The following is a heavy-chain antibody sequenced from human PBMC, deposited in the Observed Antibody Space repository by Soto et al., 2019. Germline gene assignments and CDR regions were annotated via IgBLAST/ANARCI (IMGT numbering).Heavy chain of an antibody. Sequence: QVQLVESGGGVVQPGRSLRLSCAASGFTFSSYGMHWVRQAPGKGLEWVAVISKDGSVKYYVDSVKGRFTISRDNSQNTLYLQMNSLGAEDTAVYYCTGEVASGYWGQGTLVTVSS. CDR1: GFTFSSYG. J-gene: IGHJ4*02. CDR3: TGEVASGY. CDR2: ISKDGSVK. D-gene: IGHD2-8*02. V-gene: IGHV3-30*03.